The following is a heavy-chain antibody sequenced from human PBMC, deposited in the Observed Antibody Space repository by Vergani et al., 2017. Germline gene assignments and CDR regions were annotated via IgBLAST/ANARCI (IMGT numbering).Heavy chain of an antibody. V-gene: IGHV3-9*02. CDR2: ISWNSNSI. J-gene: IGHJ5*02. CDR1: GFTSAGYA. D-gene: IGHD6-6*01. Sequence: EVQLEESGGGLVLPGRSLGLSCVASGFTSAGYAMHWVRQAPGKGLEWVSGISWNSNSIGYADSVKGRFTISSDNAKNSLYLQMNSLRAEDTALYDCAKXLGTSSGGGWFDPWGQGTLVTVSS. CDR3: AKXLGTSSGGGWFDP.